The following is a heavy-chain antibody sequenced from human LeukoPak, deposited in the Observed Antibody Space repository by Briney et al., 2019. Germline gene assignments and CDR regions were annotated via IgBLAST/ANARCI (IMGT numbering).Heavy chain of an antibody. CDR2: IYTSGST. V-gene: IGHV4-4*07. Sequence: SETLSLTCTDSGGSISSYYWSWIRQPAGKGLEWIGRIYTSGSTNYNPSLKSRVTMSVDTSKNQFSLKLSSVTAADTAVYYCARQVDGSGPQYYFDYWGQGTLVTVSS. CDR3: ARQVDGSGPQYYFDY. J-gene: IGHJ4*02. CDR1: GGSISSYY. D-gene: IGHD6-19*01.